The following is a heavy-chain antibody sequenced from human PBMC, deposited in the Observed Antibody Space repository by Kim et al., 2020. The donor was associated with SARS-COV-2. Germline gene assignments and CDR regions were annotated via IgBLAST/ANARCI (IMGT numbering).Heavy chain of an antibody. CDR3: ARDHNWYYYDSCDY. CDR2: ISSSSSYI. CDR1: GFTFSSYS. J-gene: IGHJ4*02. V-gene: IGHV3-21*01. D-gene: IGHD3-22*01. Sequence: GGSLRLSCAASGFTFSSYSMNWVRQAPGKGLEWVSSISSSSSYIYYADSVKGRFTISRDNAKNSLYLQMNSLRAEDTAVYYCARDHNWYYYDSCDYWGQGTLVTVSS.